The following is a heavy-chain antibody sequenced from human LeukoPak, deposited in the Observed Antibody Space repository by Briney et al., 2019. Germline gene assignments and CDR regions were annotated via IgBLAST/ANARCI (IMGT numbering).Heavy chain of an antibody. Sequence: GASVKVSCKASGYTFTSYDINWVRQATGQGLEWMGWMNPNSGNTGYAQKFQGRVTMTRNTSISTAYMELSSLRSEDTAVYYCARRTGELLWFGRYYFDYWGQGTLVTVSS. J-gene: IGHJ4*02. CDR2: MNPNSGNT. V-gene: IGHV1-8*01. CDR1: GYTFTSYD. D-gene: IGHD3-10*01. CDR3: ARRTGELLWFGRYYFDY.